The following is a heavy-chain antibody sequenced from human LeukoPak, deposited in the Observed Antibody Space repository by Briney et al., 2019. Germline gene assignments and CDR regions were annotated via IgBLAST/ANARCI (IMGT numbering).Heavy chain of an antibody. V-gene: IGHV3-21*01. J-gene: IGHJ4*02. CDR1: GFTFSSYS. Sequence: GGSLRLSCAASGFTFSSYSMNWVRQAPGKGLEWVSSISSSSSYIYYADSVKGRFTISRDNAKNSLYLQMNSLRAEDTAVYYCASRPDYYDSSGYYSGPLYYFDYWGQGTLVTVSS. CDR3: ASRPDYYDSSGYYSGPLYYFDY. CDR2: ISSSSSYI. D-gene: IGHD3-22*01.